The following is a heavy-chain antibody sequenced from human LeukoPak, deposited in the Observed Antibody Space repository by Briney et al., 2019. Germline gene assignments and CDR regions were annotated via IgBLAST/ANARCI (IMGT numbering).Heavy chain of an antibody. J-gene: IGHJ4*02. CDR3: AKWGDYDVLTGYYVSDY. CDR2: ITGSGGNT. D-gene: IGHD3-9*01. V-gene: IGHV3-23*01. CDR1: GFTFSNHA. Sequence: GASLTLSCAASGFTFSNHAISWVRQAPGKGLEWVSAITGSGGNTYYADSVKGRFTISRDNSKNTVFLQMNSLRAEDTAVYYCAKWGDYDVLTGYYVSDYWGQGTLVTVSS.